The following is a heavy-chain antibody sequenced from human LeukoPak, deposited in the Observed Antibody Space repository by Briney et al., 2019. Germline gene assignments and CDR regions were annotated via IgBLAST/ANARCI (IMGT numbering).Heavy chain of an antibody. CDR2: IYYSGST. V-gene: IGHV4-31*03. CDR3: ATFDTEEAFDI. J-gene: IGHJ3*02. D-gene: IGHD3-16*01. Sequence: SQTLSLTCTVSGGSISSGGYYWSWIRQHPGKGLEWIGYIYYSGSTYYNPSLKSRVTISVDTSKNQFSLKLSSVTAADTVVYYCATFDTEEAFDIWGQGTMVTVSS. CDR1: GGSISSGGYY.